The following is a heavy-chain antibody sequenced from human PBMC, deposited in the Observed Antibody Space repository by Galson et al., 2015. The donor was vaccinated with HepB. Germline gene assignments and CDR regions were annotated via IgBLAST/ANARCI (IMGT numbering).Heavy chain of an antibody. CDR1: GFTLSSYA. CDR2: TSYDGSNK. J-gene: IGHJ4*02. V-gene: IGHV3-30*04. Sequence: SLRLSCAASGFTLSSYAMHWVRQAPGKGLKWVAVTSYDGSNKYYADSVKGRFTISRDNSKNTLYLQMSSLRAEDTAVYYCARDRRPYCGGDCYPDYWGQGTLVTVSS. D-gene: IGHD2-21*02. CDR3: ARDRRPYCGGDCYPDY.